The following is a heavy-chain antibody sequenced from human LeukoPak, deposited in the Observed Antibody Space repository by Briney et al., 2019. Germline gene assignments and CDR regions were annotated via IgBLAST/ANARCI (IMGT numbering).Heavy chain of an antibody. CDR3: ARARGWFDP. CDR2: INHSGST. D-gene: IGHD3-10*01. CDR1: GGSFSGYN. J-gene: IGHJ5*02. V-gene: IGHV4-34*01. Sequence: PSETLSLTCAVYGGSFSGYNWSWIRQPPGKGLEWIGEINHSGSTNYNPSLKSRVTISVDTSKNQFSLKLSSVTAADTAVYYCARARGWFDPWGQGTLVTVSS.